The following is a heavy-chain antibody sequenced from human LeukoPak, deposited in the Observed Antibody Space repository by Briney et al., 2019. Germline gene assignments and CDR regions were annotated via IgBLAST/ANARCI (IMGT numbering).Heavy chain of an antibody. CDR1: GFTFSSYA. J-gene: IGHJ3*01. D-gene: IGHD3-10*01. CDR2: ISGSGDGS. V-gene: IGHV3-23*01. CDR3: AKDSYVSGRPLHTFDV. Sequence: PGGSLRLSCAASGFTFSSYAMSWVRQAPGKGLDWVSAISGSGDGSTYADSVKGRFTVSRDNSQNTLFLQMNSLRVEDTAIYYCAKDSYVSGRPLHTFDVWGQGTMVTVSS.